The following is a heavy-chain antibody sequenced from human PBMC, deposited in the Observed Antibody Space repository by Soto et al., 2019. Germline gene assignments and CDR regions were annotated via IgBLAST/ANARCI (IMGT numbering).Heavy chain of an antibody. D-gene: IGHD6-13*01. CDR2: IYPGDSDT. CDR1: GYSFTSYW. Sequence: PGESLKISCKGSGYSFTSYWIGWVRQMPGKGLEWMGIIYPGDSDTRYSPSFQGQVTISADKSISTAYLQWSSLKASDTAIYYCARTAAAGKYYYLVDVWGKGTTVTVSS. CDR3: ARTAAAGKYYYLVDV. V-gene: IGHV5-51*01. J-gene: IGHJ6*04.